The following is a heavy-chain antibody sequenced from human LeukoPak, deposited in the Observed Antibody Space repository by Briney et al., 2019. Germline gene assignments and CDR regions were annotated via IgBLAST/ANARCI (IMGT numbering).Heavy chain of an antibody. CDR3: AKGTYSGYDADY. V-gene: IGHV3-30*18. CDR2: ISYDGSNK. CDR1: GFTFSSYG. J-gene: IGHJ4*02. D-gene: IGHD5-12*01. Sequence: GGSLRLSCAASGFTFSSYGMHWVRQAPGKGLEWVAVISYDGSNKYYADSVKGRFTISRDNSKNTLYLQMNSLRAEDTAVYYCAKGTYSGYDADYWGQGTLVTVSS.